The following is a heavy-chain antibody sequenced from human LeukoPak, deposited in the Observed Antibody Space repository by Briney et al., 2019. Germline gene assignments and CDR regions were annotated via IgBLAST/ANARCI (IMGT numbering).Heavy chain of an antibody. CDR1: GCSISSGDYY. CDR2: IYYSGST. J-gene: IGHJ5*02. CDR3: AREGSGSYHNWFDP. D-gene: IGHD1-26*01. V-gene: IGHV4-30-4*08. Sequence: TSETLSLTCTVSGCSISSGDYYWSWIRQPPGKGLEWIGYIYYSGSTYYNPSLKSRVTISVDTSKNQFSLKLSSVTAADTAVYYCAREGSGSYHNWFDPWGQGTLVTVSS.